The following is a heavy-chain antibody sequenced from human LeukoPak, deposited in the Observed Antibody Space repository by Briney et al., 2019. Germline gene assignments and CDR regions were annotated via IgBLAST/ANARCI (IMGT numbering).Heavy chain of an antibody. CDR3: ARGGYSSSWHSGVQDY. V-gene: IGHV1-2*02. Sequence: ASVKVSCKASGYTFTGYYMHWVRQAPGQGLEWMGWINPNSGGTNYARKFQGRVTMTRDTSISTAYMELSRLRSDDTAVYYCARGGYSSSWHSGVQDYWGQGTLVTVSS. J-gene: IGHJ4*02. CDR1: GYTFTGYY. D-gene: IGHD6-13*01. CDR2: INPNSGGT.